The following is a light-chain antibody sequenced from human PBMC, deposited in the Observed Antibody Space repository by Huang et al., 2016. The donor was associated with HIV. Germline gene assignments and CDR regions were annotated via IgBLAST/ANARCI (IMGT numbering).Light chain of an antibody. CDR1: QNIGGS. CDR2: EAS. V-gene: IGKV3-15*01. Sequence: EIVMTQSPATLSVSPGERATLSCRASQNIGGSLAWYQKKPGQAPTLLIHEASTRATGIPARFSGSESGTDFTLTISSLQSEDFAVYYCQQYNDWSAVTFGGGTKVEI. CDR3: QQYNDWSAVT. J-gene: IGKJ4*01.